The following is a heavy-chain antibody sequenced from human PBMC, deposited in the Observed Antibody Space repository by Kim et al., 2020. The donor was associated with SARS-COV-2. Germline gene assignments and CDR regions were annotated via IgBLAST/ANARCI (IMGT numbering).Heavy chain of an antibody. V-gene: IGHV3-9*01. J-gene: IGHJ3*02. Sequence: GGSLRLSCAASGFTFDDYAMHWVRQAPGKGLEWVSGISWNSGSIGYADSVKGRFTISRDNAKNSLYLQMNSLRAEDTALYYCAKAVGPFDIWGQGTMVTVSS. CDR3: AKAVGPFDI. D-gene: IGHD1-26*01. CDR2: ISWNSGSI. CDR1: GFTFDDYA.